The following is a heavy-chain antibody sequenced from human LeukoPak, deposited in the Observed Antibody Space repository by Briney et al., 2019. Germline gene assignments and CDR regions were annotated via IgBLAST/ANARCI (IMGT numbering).Heavy chain of an antibody. D-gene: IGHD3-10*01. Sequence: ASVKVSCKASGGTFSSYAISWVRQAPGQGLEWMGGIIPIFGTANYAQKFQGRVTITTDESTSTAYMELSSLRSEDTAVYYCARAPIGFGELLEDNWFDPWGQGTLVTVSS. J-gene: IGHJ5*02. CDR1: GGTFSSYA. CDR2: IIPIFGTA. V-gene: IGHV1-69*05. CDR3: ARAPIGFGELLEDNWFDP.